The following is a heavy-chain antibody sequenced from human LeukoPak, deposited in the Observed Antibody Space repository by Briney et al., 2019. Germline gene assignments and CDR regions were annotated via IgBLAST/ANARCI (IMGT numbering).Heavy chain of an antibody. Sequence: PGGSLRLSCAASGFTFSNYWMHWVRQAPGMGLVWVSRTNRDGSTPRYADSVQGRFTISRDNAKNTLFLQMNSLRAEDTAVYYCARGLDGSGSYYDSPLDYWGQGTLVTVSS. CDR3: ARGLDGSGSYYDSPLDY. J-gene: IGHJ4*02. V-gene: IGHV3-74*01. CDR1: GFTFSNYW. CDR2: TNRDGSTP. D-gene: IGHD3-10*01.